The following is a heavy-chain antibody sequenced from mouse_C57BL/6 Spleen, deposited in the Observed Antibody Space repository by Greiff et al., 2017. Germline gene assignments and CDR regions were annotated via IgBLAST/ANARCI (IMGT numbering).Heavy chain of an antibody. J-gene: IGHJ1*03. CDR2: IHPNNGGT. D-gene: IGHD1-1*01. V-gene: IGHV1-18*01. CDR1: GYTFTDYN. Sequence: EVKLVESGPELVKPGASVKIPCKASGYTFTDYNMDWVKQSHGKSLEWIGDIHPNNGGTIYNQKFKGKATLTVDKSSSTAYMELRSLTSEDTAVYYCAREVTTVPGWYFDVWGTGTTVTVSS. CDR3: AREVTTVPGWYFDV.